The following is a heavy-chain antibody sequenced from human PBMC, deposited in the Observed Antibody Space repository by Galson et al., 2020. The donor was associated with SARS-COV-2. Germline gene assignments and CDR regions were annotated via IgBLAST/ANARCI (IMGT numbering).Heavy chain of an antibody. CDR3: TRVRITIFGVVTEPSFDY. CDR1: GFTFGDYA. CDR2: IRSKAYGGTT. Sequence: GGSLRLSCTASGFTFGDYAMSWFRQAPGKGLEWVGFIRSKAYGGTTEYAASVKGRFTISRDDSKSIAYLQMNSLKTEDTAVYYCTRVRITIFGVVTEPSFDYWGQGTLVTGSS. V-gene: IGHV3-49*03. D-gene: IGHD3-3*01. J-gene: IGHJ4*02.